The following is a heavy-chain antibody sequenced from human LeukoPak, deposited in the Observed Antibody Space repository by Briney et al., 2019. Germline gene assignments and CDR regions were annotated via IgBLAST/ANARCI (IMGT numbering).Heavy chain of an antibody. V-gene: IGHV5-51*01. J-gene: IGHJ3*02. D-gene: IGHD6-13*01. CDR2: IYPGDSDT. CDR1: GYSFSNYW. CDR3: ARIPAAGSLKGAFDI. Sequence: GESLKISCKGSGYSFSNYWIAWVRQMPGKGLEWMGIIYPGDSDTTYSPSFQGRVTISADKSISTAFLQWSSLKASDTAMYYCARIPAAGSLKGAFDIWGQGTMVTVS.